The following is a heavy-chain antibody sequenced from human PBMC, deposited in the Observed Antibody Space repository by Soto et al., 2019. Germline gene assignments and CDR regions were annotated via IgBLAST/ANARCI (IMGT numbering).Heavy chain of an antibody. CDR2: IYHSGST. J-gene: IGHJ5*02. CDR3: ARDKGLTTVINGWFDP. CDR1: GGSISSSNW. Sequence: QVQLQESGPGLVKPSGTLSLTCAVSGGSISSSNWWSWVRQPPGKGLEWIGEIYHSGSTNYNPSLNSRVTISVDKSKNQFSLKLSSVTAADTAVYYCARDKGLTTVINGWFDPWGQGTLVTVSS. D-gene: IGHD4-17*01. V-gene: IGHV4-4*02.